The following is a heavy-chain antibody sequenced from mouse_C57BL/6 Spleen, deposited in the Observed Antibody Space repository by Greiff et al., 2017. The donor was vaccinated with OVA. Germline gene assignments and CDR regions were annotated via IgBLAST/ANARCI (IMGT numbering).Heavy chain of an antibody. J-gene: IGHJ1*03. CDR1: GYAFSSSW. Sequence: QVQLQQSGPELVKPGASVKISCKASGYAFSSSWMNWVKQRPGKGLEWIGRIYPGDGDTNYNGKFKGKATLTADKSSSTAYMHLSSLTSEDSAVYYCAGTSITTVVNWDLDDWGKGTTVTVSS. V-gene: IGHV1-82*01. D-gene: IGHD1-1*01. CDR3: AGTSITTVVNWDLDD. CDR2: IYPGDGDT.